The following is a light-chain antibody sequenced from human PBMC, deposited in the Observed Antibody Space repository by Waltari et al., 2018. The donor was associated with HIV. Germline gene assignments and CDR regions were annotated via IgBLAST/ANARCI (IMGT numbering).Light chain of an antibody. CDR2: LGS. J-gene: IGKJ2*01. CDR3: MQALQAPMYT. V-gene: IGKV2-28*01. Sequence: DIVVTQSPLSLPVTPGEPASISCRSSQSLLHSNGFNYLDWYLQTPGQSPQLLIYLGSNRASGVPDRCSGSGSGTDFTLKISRVEAEDVGVYYCMQALQAPMYTFGPGTKLEIK. CDR1: QSLLHSNGFNY.